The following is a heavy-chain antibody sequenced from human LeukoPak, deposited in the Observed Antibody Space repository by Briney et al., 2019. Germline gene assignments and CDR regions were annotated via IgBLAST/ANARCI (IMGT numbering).Heavy chain of an antibody. CDR2: IYHSGST. J-gene: IGHJ4*02. CDR1: GGSISSSNW. Sequence: PSETLSLTCVVSGGSISSSNWWSWVRQPPGKGVELSGEIYHSGSTNYNPSLKSRVTISVDKPKNQFSLKLSSVTAADTAVYYCAASSCWYDGYYFDYWGQGTLVTVSS. CDR3: AASSCWYDGYYFDY. D-gene: IGHD6-19*01. V-gene: IGHV4-4*02.